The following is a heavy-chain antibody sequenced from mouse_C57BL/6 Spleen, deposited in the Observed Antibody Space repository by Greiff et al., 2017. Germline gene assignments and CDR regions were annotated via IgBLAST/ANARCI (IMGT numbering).Heavy chain of an antibody. V-gene: IGHV5-16*01. J-gene: IGHJ2*01. CDR1: GFTFSDYY. D-gene: IGHD1-1*01. Sequence: EVQLQESEGGLVQPGSSMKLSCTASGFTFSDYYMAWVRQVPEKGLEWVANINYDGSSTYYLDSLKSRFIISRDNTKNILYLQMSSLKSEDTATYYCARDGYGSSYGDFDYWGQGTTLTVSS. CDR2: INYDGSST. CDR3: ARDGYGSSYGDFDY.